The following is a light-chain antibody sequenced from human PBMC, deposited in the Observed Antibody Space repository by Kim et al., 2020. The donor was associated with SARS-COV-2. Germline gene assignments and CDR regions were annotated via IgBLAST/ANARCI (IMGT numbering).Light chain of an antibody. V-gene: IGLV2-11*01. Sequence: GQCVTISYTGTSSDVGGYTYVSWYQHHTHKTPKLMIYDVSERPSGVPDRFAGSKSGNTASLTISGLQADDEADYYCCSYAGSYTYVFGTGTKVTVL. CDR3: CSYAGSYTYV. J-gene: IGLJ1*01. CDR2: DVS. CDR1: SSDVGGYTY.